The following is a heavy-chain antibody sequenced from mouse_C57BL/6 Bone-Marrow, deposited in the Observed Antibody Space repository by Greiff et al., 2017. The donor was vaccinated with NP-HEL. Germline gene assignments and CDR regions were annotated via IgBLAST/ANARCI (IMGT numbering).Heavy chain of an antibody. V-gene: IGHV1-42*01. D-gene: IGHD1-1*02. CDR1: GYSFTGYY. CDR3: AGGNFDY. CDR2: INPSTGGT. J-gene: IGHJ2*01. Sequence: EVQRVESGPELVKPGASVKISCKASGYSFTGYYMNWVKQSPEKSLEWIGEINPSTGGTTYNQKFKAKATLTVDKSSSTAYLQLKSLTSEDSAVYYCAGGNFDYWGQGTTLTVSS.